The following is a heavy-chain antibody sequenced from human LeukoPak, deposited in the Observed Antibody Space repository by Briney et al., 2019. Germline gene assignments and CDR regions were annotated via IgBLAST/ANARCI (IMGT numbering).Heavy chain of an antibody. Sequence: SLRLSCAASGFTFDDYAMHWVRQAPGEGLEWVAGITWNGGSRGYAAPVKGRFIISRDNVKNSLYLQMNSLKFEDTAIYYCLVDSGLWGQGTLVTVSS. D-gene: IGHD1-26*01. J-gene: IGHJ4*02. V-gene: IGHV3-9*01. CDR2: ITWNGGSR. CDR3: LVDSGL. CDR1: GFTFDDYA.